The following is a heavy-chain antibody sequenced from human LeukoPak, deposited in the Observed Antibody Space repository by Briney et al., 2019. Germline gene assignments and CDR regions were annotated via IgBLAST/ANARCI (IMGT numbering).Heavy chain of an antibody. D-gene: IGHD2-21*01. J-gene: IGHJ5*01. Sequence: SETLSLTCTVSGGSISSSYGSWIRQPPGKELEWIGYIYDSGNTNYNPSLKSRVTISVDTSKNQFSLKLGSVTAADTAVYYCARGGLWWFDYWGQGTLVTVSS. CDR3: ARGGLWWFDY. V-gene: IGHV4-59*01. CDR1: GGSISSSY. CDR2: IYDSGNT.